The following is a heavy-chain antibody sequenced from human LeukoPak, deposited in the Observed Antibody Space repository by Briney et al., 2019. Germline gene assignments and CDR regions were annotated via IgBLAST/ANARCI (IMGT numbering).Heavy chain of an antibody. CDR1: GFTFSSYS. CDR2: ISSSSSYI. D-gene: IGHD3-3*01. Sequence: AGGSLRLSCAASGFTFSSYSMNWVRQAPGKGLGWVSSISSSSSYIYYADSVKGRFTISRDNAKNSLYLQMNSLRAEDTAVYYCARSAGWSGFGRVDSWGQGTLVTVSS. CDR3: ARSAGWSGFGRVDS. V-gene: IGHV3-21*04. J-gene: IGHJ4*02.